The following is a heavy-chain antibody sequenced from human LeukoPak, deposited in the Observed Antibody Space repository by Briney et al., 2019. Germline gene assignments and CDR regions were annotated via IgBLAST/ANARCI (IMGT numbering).Heavy chain of an antibody. CDR1: GGSISSGDYY. Sequence: SQTLSLTCTVSGGSISSGDYYWSWIRQPPGKGLEWIGYIYYSGSTYYNPSLKSRVTISLDTSKNQFSLSLSSVTAADTAVYCCARTSPTYAADNWGQGTLVTVSS. CDR2: IYYSGST. V-gene: IGHV4-30-4*08. D-gene: IGHD2-2*01. J-gene: IGHJ4*02. CDR3: ARTSPTYAADN.